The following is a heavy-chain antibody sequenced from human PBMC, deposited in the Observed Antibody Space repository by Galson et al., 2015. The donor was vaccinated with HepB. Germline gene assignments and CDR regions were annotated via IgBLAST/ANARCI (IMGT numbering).Heavy chain of an antibody. V-gene: IGHV3-48*03. Sequence: SLRLSCAASGFTFSSYEMNWVRQAPGKGLEWVSYISSSGSTIYYADSVKGRFTISRDNAKNSLYLQMNSLRAEDAAVYYCASRSRGYKPRYYYYGMDVWGQGTTVTVSS. CDR1: GFTFSSYE. CDR2: ISSSGSTI. J-gene: IGHJ6*02. D-gene: IGHD5-12*01. CDR3: ASRSRGYKPRYYYYGMDV.